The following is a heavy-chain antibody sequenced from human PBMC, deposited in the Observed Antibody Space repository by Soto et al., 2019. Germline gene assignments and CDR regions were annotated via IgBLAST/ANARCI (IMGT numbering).Heavy chain of an antibody. CDR1: GYTFTTYA. J-gene: IGHJ4*02. CDR3: ARGTREQLGQSYYFHY. D-gene: IGHD6-13*01. CDR2: MNTGNRNT. V-gene: IGHV1-3*04. Sequence: ASVKVSCKASGYTFTTYAIHWVRQAPGQRLEWMGWMNTGNRNTKRSQKFQGRVIITGNTSARTAYMELSSLRSEDTAVYYCARGTREQLGQSYYFHYWGQGALVTVSS.